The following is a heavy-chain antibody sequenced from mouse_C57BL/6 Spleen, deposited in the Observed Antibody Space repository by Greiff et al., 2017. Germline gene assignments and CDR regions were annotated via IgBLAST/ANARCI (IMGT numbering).Heavy chain of an antibody. J-gene: IGHJ4*01. D-gene: IGHD1-1*01. CDR2: IDPEDGAT. Sequence: EVMLVESGAELVRPGASVKLSCTASGFNIKDYYMHWVKQRPEQGLEWIGRIDPEDGATEYAPKFQGKATMTADTSSNTAYLQLSSLTSEDTAVYYCTKDYCGSHMDYWGQGTSVTVSS. V-gene: IGHV14-1*01. CDR3: TKDYCGSHMDY. CDR1: GFNIKDYY.